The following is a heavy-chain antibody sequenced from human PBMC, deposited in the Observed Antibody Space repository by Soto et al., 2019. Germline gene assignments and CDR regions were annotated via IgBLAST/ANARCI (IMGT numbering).Heavy chain of an antibody. CDR2: IWYDGSNK. CDR3: ARLPDIVVVPAAIDNDAFDI. Sequence: GGSLRLSCAASGFTFSSYGMHWVRQAPGKGLEWVAVIWYDGSNKYYADSVKGRFTISRDNSKNTLYLQMNSLRAEDTAVYYCARLPDIVVVPAAIDNDAFDIWGQGTMVTVSS. CDR1: GFTFSSYG. J-gene: IGHJ3*02. D-gene: IGHD2-2*01. V-gene: IGHV3-33*01.